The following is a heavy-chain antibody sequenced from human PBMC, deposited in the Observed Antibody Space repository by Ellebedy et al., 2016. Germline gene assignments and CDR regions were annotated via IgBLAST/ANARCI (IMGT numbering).Heavy chain of an antibody. CDR2: ITSSGGHM. J-gene: IGHJ1*01. D-gene: IGHD2-21*01. CDR1: GFTFSAHY. Sequence: GESLKISXAASGFTFSAHYMHWLRQAPGKGLEWVSFITSSGGHMYYADSVKGRFTISRDNAKNSLYLHMNSLRPEDTAVYYCAGGDWYCSSDTFFWGLGTLVTVSS. V-gene: IGHV3-21*01. CDR3: AGGDWYCSSDTFF.